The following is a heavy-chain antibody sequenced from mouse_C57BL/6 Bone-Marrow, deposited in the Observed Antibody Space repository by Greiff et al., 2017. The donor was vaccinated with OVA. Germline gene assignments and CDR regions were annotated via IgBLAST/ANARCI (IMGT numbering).Heavy chain of an antibody. CDR3: ARPLYYYGSSLWFAY. V-gene: IGHV1-18*01. J-gene: IGHJ3*01. CDR2: INPNNGGT. D-gene: IGHD1-1*01. Sequence: VQLQQSGPELVKPGASVKIPCKASGYTFTDYNMDWVKQSHGKSLEWIGDINPNNGGTIYNQKFKGKATLTVDKSSSTAYMELRSLTSEDTAVYYCARPLYYYGSSLWFAYWGQGTLVAVSA. CDR1: GYTFTDYN.